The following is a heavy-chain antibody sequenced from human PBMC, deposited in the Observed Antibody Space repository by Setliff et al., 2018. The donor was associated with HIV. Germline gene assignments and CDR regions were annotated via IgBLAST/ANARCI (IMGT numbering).Heavy chain of an antibody. CDR1: GYTFTDYY. D-gene: IGHD3-22*01. CDR3: ARAYDTSGDMDF. CDR2: INHNRDLT. J-gene: IGHJ4*02. V-gene: IGHV1-2*02. Sequence: ASVKVSCKASGYTFTDYYVQWVRQAPGQGLEWMGWINHNRDLTWHAQKFQGRVTMTRDTSISTAYMELSGLRSDDTAVYYCARAYDTSGDMDFWGQGTLVTVSS.